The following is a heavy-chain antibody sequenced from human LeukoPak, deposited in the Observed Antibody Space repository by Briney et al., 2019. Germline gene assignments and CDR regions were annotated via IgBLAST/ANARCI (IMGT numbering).Heavy chain of an antibody. V-gene: IGHV3-21*04. CDR2: ISSSMISI. CDR1: GFTFRRYE. Sequence: GGSLRLSCASSGFTFRRYEMNWVRQAPGKGLEWVSFISSSMISIHYADSVQGRFTISRDNAKNSLFLQMNSLRVDDTAVYYCAGGNGWLIEHWGQGTLVTVSS. D-gene: IGHD2-21*01. CDR3: AGGNGWLIEH. J-gene: IGHJ1*01.